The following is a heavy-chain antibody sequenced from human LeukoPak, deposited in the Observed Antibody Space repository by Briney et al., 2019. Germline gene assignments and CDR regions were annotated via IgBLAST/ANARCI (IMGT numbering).Heavy chain of an antibody. CDR3: ARYREWFDP. J-gene: IGHJ5*02. D-gene: IGHD1-1*01. Sequence: GGSLRLSCAASGFTFDRFTIHCVRQIPGKGLEWVSLINRRGHTFYADSVKGRFTISRDNAKNSLYLQMNSLRAEDTAVYYCARYREWFDPWGQGTLVTVSS. CDR2: INRRGHT. CDR1: GFTFDRFT. V-gene: IGHV3-43*01.